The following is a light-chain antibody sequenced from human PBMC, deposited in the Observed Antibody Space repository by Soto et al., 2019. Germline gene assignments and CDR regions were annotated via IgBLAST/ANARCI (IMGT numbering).Light chain of an antibody. CDR3: QQRKT. CDR1: QSISSY. J-gene: IGKJ1*01. V-gene: IGKV1-39*01. Sequence: DIQMTQSPSSLSASVGDRVTITCRASQSISSYLNWYQQKPGKAPKLLIYAASSLQSGVPSRFSGSRSGTDFTLPISSLQPEDFATYYCQQRKTFGQGTKVEIK. CDR2: AAS.